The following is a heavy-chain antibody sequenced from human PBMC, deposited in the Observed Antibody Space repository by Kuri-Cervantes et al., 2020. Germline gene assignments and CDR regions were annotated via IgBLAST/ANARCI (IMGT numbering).Heavy chain of an antibody. D-gene: IGHD5-18*01. CDR3: ARVIVDTAMIITPDAFDI. Sequence: GESLKISCAASGFTVSSNYMSWVRQAPGKGLEWVSVIYSGGSTYYADSVKGRFTISRDNSKNTLYLRMNSLRAEDTAVYYCARVIVDTAMIITPDAFDIWGQGTMVTVSS. J-gene: IGHJ3*02. V-gene: IGHV3-53*01. CDR2: IYSGGST. CDR1: GFTVSSNY.